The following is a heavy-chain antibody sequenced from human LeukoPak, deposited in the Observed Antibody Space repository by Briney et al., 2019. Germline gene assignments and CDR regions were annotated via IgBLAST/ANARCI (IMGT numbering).Heavy chain of an antibody. J-gene: IGHJ1*01. Sequence: QTGGSLRLSCAASGFTFHSYSMNWVRQAPGKGLQWVANIKTDGSEKYYVDSVKGRFTISRDNAKNSLYLQMNSLRAEDTAVYYCATYSSLNRREFQYWGQGTLLTVSS. CDR2: IKTDGSEK. D-gene: IGHD3-22*01. CDR3: ATYSSLNRREFQY. CDR1: GFTFHSYS. V-gene: IGHV3-7*01.